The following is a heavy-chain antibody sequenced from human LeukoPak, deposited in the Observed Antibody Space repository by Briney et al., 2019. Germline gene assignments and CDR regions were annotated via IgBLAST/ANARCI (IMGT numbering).Heavy chain of an antibody. V-gene: IGHV4-34*01. D-gene: IGHD6-25*01. CDR1: GGSFSNSY. CDR2: INHSGST. J-gene: IGHJ4*02. Sequence: PSETLSLTCAVYGGSFSNSYWSWIRQPPGKGLEWIGEINHSGSTNYNSSLKSRVTISVDTSKNQFSLKLSSVTAADTAVYYCARLIAADPQLDYWGQGTLVTVSS. CDR3: ARLIAADPQLDY.